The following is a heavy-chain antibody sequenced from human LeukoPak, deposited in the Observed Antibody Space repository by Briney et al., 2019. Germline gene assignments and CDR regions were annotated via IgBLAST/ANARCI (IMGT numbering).Heavy chain of an antibody. Sequence: PGGSLRLSCAASGFTFSSYGMHWVRQAPGKGLEWVAVISYDGGNKYYADSVKGRFTISRDNSKNTLYLQMNSLRAEDTAVYYCAKDPQAAAVAGPDYWGQGTLVTVSS. D-gene: IGHD6-19*01. CDR1: GFTFSSYG. CDR3: AKDPQAAAVAGPDY. J-gene: IGHJ4*02. CDR2: ISYDGGNK. V-gene: IGHV3-30*18.